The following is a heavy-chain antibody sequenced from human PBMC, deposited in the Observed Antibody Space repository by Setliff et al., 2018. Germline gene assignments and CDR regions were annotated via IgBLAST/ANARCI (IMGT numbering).Heavy chain of an antibody. Sequence: SETLSLTCTVSNGSVSTTSHYWGWVRQPPGKGLEWIGSVYYSGYTYYSPSLESRVAISVDTSKNQFSLKVNSVTAADTAVYYCAKVKKQLIRGSGFDLWGQGTLVTVSS. D-gene: IGHD1-1*01. V-gene: IGHV4-39*07. CDR3: AKVKKQLIRGSGFDL. CDR1: NGSVSTTSHY. J-gene: IGHJ4*02. CDR2: VYYSGYT.